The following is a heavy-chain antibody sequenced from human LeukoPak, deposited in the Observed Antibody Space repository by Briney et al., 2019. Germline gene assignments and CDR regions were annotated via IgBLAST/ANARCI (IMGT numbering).Heavy chain of an antibody. CDR2: MNPNNGNK. CDR1: GYTFTSYD. V-gene: IGHV1-8*03. Sequence: EASVKVSCKASGYTFTSYDINWVRQATGQGLEWMGWMNPNNGNKAYAQKFQGRVTITRNTSISTAYMELSSLRSEDTALYYCARVGHYYGSGSSYTYYYYYMDVWGKGTAVTVSS. CDR3: ARVGHYYGSGSSYTYYYYYMDV. D-gene: IGHD3-10*01. J-gene: IGHJ6*03.